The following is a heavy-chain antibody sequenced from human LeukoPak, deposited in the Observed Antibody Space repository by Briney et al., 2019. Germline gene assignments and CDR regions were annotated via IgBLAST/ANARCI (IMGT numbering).Heavy chain of an antibody. CDR1: GFTFSSHA. J-gene: IGHJ5*02. D-gene: IGHD3-9*01. V-gene: IGHV3-30*14. Sequence: GRSLRLSCAASGFTFSSHAIHWVRQAPGKGLEWVAVMSYDGNSKYYADSVKGRFTISRENSKNTLYLQMNSLRAEDTAVYYCARGGYDILTGYYFSWFDPWGQGTLVTVSS. CDR2: MSYDGNSK. CDR3: ARGGYDILTGYYFSWFDP.